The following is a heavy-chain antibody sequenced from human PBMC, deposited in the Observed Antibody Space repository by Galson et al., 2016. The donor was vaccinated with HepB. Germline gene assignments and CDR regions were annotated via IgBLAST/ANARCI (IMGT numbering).Heavy chain of an antibody. CDR2: IIPILGTT. Sequence: SVKVSCKASGGTFSRNGISWVREAPGQGLEWMGVIIPILGTTNYAQKFQGRVTMTADKVTNTAYMELRSLRSEDTAVYFCARESSLTGGWLDPWGQGALVIVSS. CDR3: ARESSLTGGWLDP. V-gene: IGHV1-69*10. J-gene: IGHJ5*02. D-gene: IGHD2-15*01. CDR1: GGTFSRNG.